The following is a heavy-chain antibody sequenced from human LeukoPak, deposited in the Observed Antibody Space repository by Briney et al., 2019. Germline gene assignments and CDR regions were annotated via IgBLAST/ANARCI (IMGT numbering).Heavy chain of an antibody. V-gene: IGHV3-74*03. D-gene: IGHD2-8*01. Sequence: PGGSLRLSCAASGFTFSGYYMHWVRQAPGKGPVWVSRINSDGSDITYADSVKGRFTMSRDNAKSTLYLQMISLGAEDTAVYYCARDWQWSDAFDIWGQGTMVTVSS. CDR2: INSDGSDI. CDR3: ARDWQWSDAFDI. J-gene: IGHJ3*02. CDR1: GFTFSGYY.